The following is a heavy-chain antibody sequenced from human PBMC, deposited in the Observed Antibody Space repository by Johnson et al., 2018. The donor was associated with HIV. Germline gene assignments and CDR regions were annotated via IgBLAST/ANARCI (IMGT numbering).Heavy chain of an antibody. CDR3: ARSHRYGNIVATIRPFDI. Sequence: QVQLVESGGGLVKPGGSLRLSCAASGFTFNDHYMSWIRQAPGKGLEWVSYISSSGGTISNADYVKGRLTISRDNAKNALYLQMNSLRAEDTALYYCARSHRYGNIVATIRPFDIWGQGTMVTVSS. CDR1: GFTFNDHY. D-gene: IGHD5-12*01. J-gene: IGHJ3*02. CDR2: ISSSGGTI. V-gene: IGHV3-11*01.